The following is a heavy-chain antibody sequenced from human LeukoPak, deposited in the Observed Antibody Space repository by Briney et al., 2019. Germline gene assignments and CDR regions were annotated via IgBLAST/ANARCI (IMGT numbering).Heavy chain of an antibody. D-gene: IGHD1-26*01. Sequence: GGSLRLSCAASGIIFSDYAMHWVRQGPGKGLECISTISSDGGSTYYANSVKGRFTISRDNSKNTLYLQMGSLRAEDMAVYYCARGRQGAKTRYFDLWGRGTRVTVSS. J-gene: IGHJ2*01. V-gene: IGHV3-64*01. CDR1: GIIFSDYA. CDR3: ARGRQGAKTRYFDL. CDR2: ISSDGGST.